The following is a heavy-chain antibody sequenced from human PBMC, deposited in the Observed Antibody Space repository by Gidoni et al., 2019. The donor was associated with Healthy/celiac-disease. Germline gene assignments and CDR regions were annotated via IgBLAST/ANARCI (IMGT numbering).Heavy chain of an antibody. Sequence: EVQLVASGGGLLKPGGSLRLSCAASGFTFSSYSMNWVRQAPGKGLGWVSAISSSSSYIYYADSVKGGFTISRDNEKNSLYRQMNSLRAEDTAVYYCAREGKRWPFDYWGQGTLVTVSS. J-gene: IGHJ4*02. V-gene: IGHV3-21*01. D-gene: IGHD3-10*01. CDR1: GFTFSSYS. CDR2: ISSSSSYI. CDR3: AREGKRWPFDY.